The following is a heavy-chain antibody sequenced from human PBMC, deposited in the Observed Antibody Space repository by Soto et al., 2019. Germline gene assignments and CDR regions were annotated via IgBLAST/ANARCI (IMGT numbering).Heavy chain of an antibody. CDR1: GFTFSTHG. V-gene: IGHV3-33*01. Sequence: QVQLVESGGGVVQTGRSLRLSCAASGFTFSTHGMHWVRQAPGKGLAWVAVIWYDGTNKYYADSVKGRFTISRDNSKNTLYLQMKSLRAEDTAVYYCARRLLFGELYGMDVWGQGTTVTVSS. CDR2: IWYDGTNK. CDR3: ARRLLFGELYGMDV. D-gene: IGHD3-10*01. J-gene: IGHJ6*02.